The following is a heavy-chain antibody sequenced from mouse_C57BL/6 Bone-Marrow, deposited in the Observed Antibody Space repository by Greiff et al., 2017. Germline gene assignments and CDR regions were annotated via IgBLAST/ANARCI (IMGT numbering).Heavy chain of an antibody. J-gene: IGHJ2*01. CDR2: ISSGGSYT. Sequence: EVMLVESGGDLVKPGGSLKLSCAASGFTFSSYGMSWVRQTPDKRLEWVATISSGGSYTYYPDSVKGRFTISRDNAKSTLYLQISSLKSEDTAMYYCARRRDTVPYFAYWGQGTTLTVSS. CDR3: ARRRDTVPYFAY. V-gene: IGHV5-6*02. CDR1: GFTFSSYG. D-gene: IGHD1-1*01.